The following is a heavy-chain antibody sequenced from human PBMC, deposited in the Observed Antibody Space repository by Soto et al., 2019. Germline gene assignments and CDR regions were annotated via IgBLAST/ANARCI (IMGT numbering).Heavy chain of an antibody. D-gene: IGHD6-6*01. CDR2: INPNSGGA. J-gene: IGHJ1*01. Sequence: QVLLVQSGAEVKKPGASVKVSCKASGYSFTGYNMHWVRQAPGQGLEWMGWINPNSGGANYAQKFQDRVTMTRDTSITTAYMELSRLTSDDTAVHYCAREGSSSSEYFQHCGQGTLVTVSS. V-gene: IGHV1-2*02. CDR3: AREGSSSSEYFQH. CDR1: GYSFTGYN.